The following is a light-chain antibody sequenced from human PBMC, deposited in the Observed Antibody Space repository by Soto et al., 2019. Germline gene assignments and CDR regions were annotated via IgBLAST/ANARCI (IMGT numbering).Light chain of an antibody. CDR1: SSDVGGYNY. CDR2: EVS. J-gene: IGLJ1*01. CDR3: SSYRSSSTYV. Sequence: QSALTQPASASGSPGQSITISCTGTSSDVGGYNYVSWYQQHPGKAPKLMIYEVSNRPSGVSNRFSGSKSGNTASLTISGLQAEDEAEYYCSSYRSSSTYVFGTGTKLTVL. V-gene: IGLV2-14*01.